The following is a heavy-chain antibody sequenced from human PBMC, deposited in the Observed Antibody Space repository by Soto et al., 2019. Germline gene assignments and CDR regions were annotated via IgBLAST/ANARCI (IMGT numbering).Heavy chain of an antibody. D-gene: IGHD6-6*01. CDR2: ISAYNGKT. CDR1: GYNFTNYG. J-gene: IGHJ6*03. V-gene: IGHV1-18*01. Sequence: QVQLLQSGAEVKKPGASVKVSCKASGYNFTNYGMTWVRQAPGHGREWMGWISAYNGKTHYTQRLQGRVTMTTDTSTSTAYMELRGLRSDDTAVYYCASVRQLFGYFYYYMDFWGKGTTVSVSS. CDR3: ASVRQLFGYFYYYMDF.